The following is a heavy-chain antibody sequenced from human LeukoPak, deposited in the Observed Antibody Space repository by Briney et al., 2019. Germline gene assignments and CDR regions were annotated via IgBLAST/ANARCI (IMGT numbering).Heavy chain of an antibody. Sequence: SETLSLTCTVSGGSISSSNYYWGWIRQPPGKGLEYIGSVYYTGSIHYNPSLTSRVTISADTSKNQFSLKLSSVTAADMAVYYCARLSYGELDYWGQGTLVTVSS. D-gene: IGHD3-10*01. V-gene: IGHV4-39*01. J-gene: IGHJ4*02. CDR3: ARLSYGELDY. CDR2: VYYTGSI. CDR1: GGSISSSNYY.